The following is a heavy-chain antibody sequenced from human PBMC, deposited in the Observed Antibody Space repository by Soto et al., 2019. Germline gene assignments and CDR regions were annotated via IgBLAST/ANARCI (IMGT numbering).Heavy chain of an antibody. J-gene: IGHJ3*02. CDR3: ARERYGDYGRGTFDI. V-gene: IGHV6-1*01. CDR2: TYYRCKWYN. Sequence: SQTLSLTCAISGDSVSNNSTAWNWIRQSPSRGLEWLGRTYYRCKWYNDYAVSVKSRVIINPDTSKKQFSLQLNSVTPEDTAVYYCARERYGDYGRGTFDIWGQGTMVTVSS. CDR1: GDSVSNNSTA. D-gene: IGHD4-17*01.